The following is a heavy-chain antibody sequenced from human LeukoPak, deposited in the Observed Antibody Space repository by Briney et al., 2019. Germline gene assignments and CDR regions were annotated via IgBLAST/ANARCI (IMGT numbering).Heavy chain of an antibody. D-gene: IGHD3-22*01. J-gene: IGHJ4*02. CDR3: ARGQIDLLRNYFDS. V-gene: IGHV3-66*01. CDR2: IYTGGNT. Sequence: GGSLRLSCAASGFIVSHKYMAWVRQAPGKGLEWLSIIYTGGNTVSAESVKGRFIISRDNSRNTVHLQMNSPRDDDTAVYYCARGQIDLLRNYFDSWGPGTLVAVSS. CDR1: GFIVSHKY.